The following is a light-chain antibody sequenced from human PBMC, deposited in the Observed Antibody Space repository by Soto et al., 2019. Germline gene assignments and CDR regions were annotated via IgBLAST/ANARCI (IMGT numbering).Light chain of an antibody. J-gene: IGKJ2*01. CDR3: QQYSSYSAYT. Sequence: DIQMTQSHSTLSASVGDRVIITCRASQSISSWLAWHQQKPGKAPKLLIYKASNLESGVPSRFSGSGSGTEFTLTISSLQPDDFATYYCQQYSSYSAYTFGQGTKLEIK. V-gene: IGKV1-5*03. CDR1: QSISSW. CDR2: KAS.